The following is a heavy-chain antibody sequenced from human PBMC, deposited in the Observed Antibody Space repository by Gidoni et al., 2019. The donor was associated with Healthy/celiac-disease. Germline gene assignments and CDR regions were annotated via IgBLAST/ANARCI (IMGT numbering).Heavy chain of an antibody. CDR1: AITFRSYA. V-gene: IGHV3-23*01. D-gene: IGHD5-18*01. J-gene: IGHJ4*02. CDR3: AKGGTAMANDDY. CDR2: ISGSGGST. Sequence: EVQLLESGGGLVQPGGFLRLSCAASAITFRSYAMRWVRQAPGKGLEWVSAISGSGGSTYYADSVKGGFTISRDNSKNTLYLQMNSLRGEGTAVYYCAKGGTAMANDDYWGQGTLVTVSS.